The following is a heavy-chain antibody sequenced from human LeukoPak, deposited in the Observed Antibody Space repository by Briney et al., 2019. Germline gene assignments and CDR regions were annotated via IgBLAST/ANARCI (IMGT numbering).Heavy chain of an antibody. J-gene: IGHJ6*03. Sequence: SETLSLTCTVSGGSISSYYWSWIRQPPGKGLEWIGYIYYSGSTNYNPSLKSRVTISVDTSKNQFSLRLSSVTAADTAVYYCARVSGCGGGSCYSPSYYYYYYMDVWGKGTTVTVSS. CDR2: IYYSGST. CDR3: ARVSGCGGGSCYSPSYYYYYYMDV. D-gene: IGHD2-15*01. CDR1: GGSISSYY. V-gene: IGHV4-59*01.